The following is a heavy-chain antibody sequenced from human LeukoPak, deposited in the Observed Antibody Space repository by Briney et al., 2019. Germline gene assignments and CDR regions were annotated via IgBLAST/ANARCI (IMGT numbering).Heavy chain of an antibody. Sequence: ASVKVSCKASGGTFSSYAISWVRQAPGQGLEWMGGIIPIFGTANYAQKFQGRVTITADKSTSTAYMELSSLRSEDTAVYYCARVQGYCSGGSCYSGGDWFDPWGQGTLVTVSS. J-gene: IGHJ5*02. CDR1: GGTFSSYA. D-gene: IGHD2-15*01. CDR2: IIPIFGTA. CDR3: ARVQGYCSGGSCYSGGDWFDP. V-gene: IGHV1-69*06.